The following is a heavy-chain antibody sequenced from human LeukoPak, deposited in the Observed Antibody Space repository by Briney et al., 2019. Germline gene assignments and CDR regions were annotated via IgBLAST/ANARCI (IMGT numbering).Heavy chain of an antibody. CDR2: ISGSGGST. J-gene: IGHJ4*02. CDR1: GFTLSSYA. Sequence: LAGGSLRLSCAASGFTLSSYAMSWVRQAPGKGLEWVSAISGSGGSTYYADSVKGRFTISRDNSKNTLYLQMNSLGAEDTAVYYCAKDCSGGSCYFDYWGQGTLVTVSS. D-gene: IGHD2-15*01. CDR3: AKDCSGGSCYFDY. V-gene: IGHV3-23*01.